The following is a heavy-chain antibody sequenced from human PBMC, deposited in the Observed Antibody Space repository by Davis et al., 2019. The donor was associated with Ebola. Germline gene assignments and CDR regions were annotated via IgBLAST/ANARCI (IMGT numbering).Heavy chain of an antibody. CDR2: ISGSGGST. V-gene: IGHV3-23*01. Sequence: GESLKISCTDSVITFSSYAMTWVRQAPGKGLEWVSAISGSGGSTYYADSVKGRFTISRDNSKNTLYLQMNSLRAEDTAVYYCARDGRQQLADLFYYYYGMDVWGQGTTVTVSS. CDR1: VITFSSYA. J-gene: IGHJ6*02. CDR3: ARDGRQQLADLFYYYYGMDV. D-gene: IGHD6-13*01.